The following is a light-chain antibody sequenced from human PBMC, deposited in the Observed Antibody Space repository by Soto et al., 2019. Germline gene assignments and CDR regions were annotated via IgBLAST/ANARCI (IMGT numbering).Light chain of an antibody. CDR3: QQFNNYPPLT. J-gene: IGKJ4*01. Sequence: ILLTQAPDTLALSPGVSAAASRRAIQSVRSSYLAWYQQTPGQTPRLLIYAASSRATGIPDRFSGSGSGTDFSLTISSLQPEDFATSFCQQFNNYPPLTFGGGTKVDIK. CDR1: QSVRSSY. CDR2: AAS. V-gene: IGKV3-20*01.